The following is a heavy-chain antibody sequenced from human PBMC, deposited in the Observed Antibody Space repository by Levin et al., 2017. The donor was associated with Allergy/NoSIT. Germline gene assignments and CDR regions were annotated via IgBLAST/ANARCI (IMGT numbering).Heavy chain of an antibody. J-gene: IGHJ6*02. CDR2: ISYDGSNK. V-gene: IGHV3-30-3*01. D-gene: IGHD5-12*01. Sequence: GGSLRLSCAASGFTFSSYAMHWVRQAPGKGLEWVAVISYDGSNKYYADSVKGRFTISRDNSKNTLYLQMNSLRAEDTAVYYCARDLRVATIGRGYYYYGMDVWGQGTTVTVSS. CDR1: GFTFSSYA. CDR3: ARDLRVATIGRGYYYYGMDV.